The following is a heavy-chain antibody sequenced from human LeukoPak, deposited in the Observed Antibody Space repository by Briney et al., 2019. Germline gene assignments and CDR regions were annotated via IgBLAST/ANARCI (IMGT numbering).Heavy chain of an antibody. CDR2: ISWNSGSI. D-gene: IGHD1-26*01. Sequence: GGSLRLSCAASGFIFDDYAMHWVRQAPGKGLKWVSGISWNSGSIGYADSVKGRFTISRDNSKNTLYLQMNSLRAEDSALYYCTRDMQGSRLYLVGSQNDWGQGTLVTVSS. CDR1: GFIFDDYA. J-gene: IGHJ4*02. V-gene: IGHV3-9*01. CDR3: TRDMQGSRLYLVGSQND.